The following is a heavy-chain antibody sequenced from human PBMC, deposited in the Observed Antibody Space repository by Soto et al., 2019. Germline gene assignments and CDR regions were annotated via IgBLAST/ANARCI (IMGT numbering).Heavy chain of an antibody. CDR1: GGSISSGGYY. Sequence: SETLSLTCTVSGGSISSGGYYWSWIRQHPGKGLEWIGYIYYSGSTYYNPSLKSRVTISVDTSKNQFSLKLSSVTAADTAVYYCARVGSSLWFGELLRSNWFDPWGHGTLVTVSS. CDR2: IYYSGST. D-gene: IGHD3-10*01. V-gene: IGHV4-31*03. CDR3: ARVGSSLWFGELLRSNWFDP. J-gene: IGHJ5*02.